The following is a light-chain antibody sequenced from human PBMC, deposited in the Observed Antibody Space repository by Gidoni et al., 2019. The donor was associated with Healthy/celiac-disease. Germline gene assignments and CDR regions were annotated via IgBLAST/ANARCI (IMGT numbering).Light chain of an antibody. Sequence: DIQMTPSPSSLSASVGDRVTITCRASQSISSYLNWYQQKPGKAPKLLIYAASSLQSGVPSRFSGSGSGTDFTLTISSLQPEDFATYYCQQSYSTLPFXGXTKVEIK. CDR2: AAS. V-gene: IGKV1-39*01. J-gene: IGKJ4*01. CDR1: QSISSY. CDR3: QQSYSTLP.